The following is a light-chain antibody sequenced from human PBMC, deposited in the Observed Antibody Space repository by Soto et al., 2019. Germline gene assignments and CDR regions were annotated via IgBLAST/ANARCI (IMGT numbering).Light chain of an antibody. CDR2: DAS. J-gene: IGKJ5*01. V-gene: IGKV1-33*01. Sequence: DIQMTQSPSTLSASVVDRVTITCRASQNIDDYLAWYQQKPGKAPKLLIYDASNLERGVPSRFSGSGSGKDFTFTISSLQPEDIETYYCQQYDNLPITLGQGTRLEIK. CDR3: QQYDNLPIT. CDR1: QNIDDY.